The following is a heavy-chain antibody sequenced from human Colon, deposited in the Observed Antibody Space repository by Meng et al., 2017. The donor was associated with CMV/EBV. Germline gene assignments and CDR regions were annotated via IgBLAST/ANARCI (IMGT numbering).Heavy chain of an antibody. CDR3: ARGYYYRWGSPDY. J-gene: IGHJ4*02. V-gene: IGHV3-23*01. Sequence: GESLKISCAASGFTFSSYAMSWVRQAPGKGLEWVSAISGSGGSTYYADSVKGRFTISRDNAKNTVYLQMYSLRAEDTAVYYCARGYYYRWGSPDYWGQGTLVTVSS. D-gene: IGHD3-10*01. CDR1: GFTFSSYA. CDR2: ISGSGGST.